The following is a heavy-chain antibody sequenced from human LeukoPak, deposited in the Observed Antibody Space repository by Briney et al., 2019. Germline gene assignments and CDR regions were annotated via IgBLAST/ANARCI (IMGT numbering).Heavy chain of an antibody. J-gene: IGHJ5*02. CDR3: AKGGSVAGRFDP. V-gene: IGHV3-48*03. Sequence: PGGSLRLSCAASGFTFSSYEMNWVRQAPGKGLEWVSYISSSGSTIYYADSVKGQFTISRDDSKNTLYLQMNNLRVEDTAVYYCAKGGSVAGRFDPWGQGTLVTVSS. CDR1: GFTFSSYE. CDR2: ISSSGSTI. D-gene: IGHD6-19*01.